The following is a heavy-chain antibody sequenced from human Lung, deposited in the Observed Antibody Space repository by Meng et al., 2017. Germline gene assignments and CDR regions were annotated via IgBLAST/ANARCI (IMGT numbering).Heavy chain of an antibody. Sequence: LKISCAASGFIFSNYWMHWVRQAPGKGLVWVSRINTDGSSTTYADSVKGRFTISRDNAKNTLYLQMNSLRVDDTAVYHCVRDLGFDPWGQGALVTVSS. V-gene: IGHV3-74*01. CDR3: VRDLGFDP. CDR2: INTDGSST. J-gene: IGHJ5*02. CDR1: GFIFSNYW.